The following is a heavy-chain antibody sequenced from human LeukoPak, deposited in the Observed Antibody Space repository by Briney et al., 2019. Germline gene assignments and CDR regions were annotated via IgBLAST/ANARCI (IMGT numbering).Heavy chain of an antibody. D-gene: IGHD3-9*01. Sequence: GGSLRLSCAASAFSFSDYYMSWIRQAPGKGLEWVSYISSSGSTIYYADSVKGRFTISRDNAKNSLYLQMNSLRAEDTAVYYCARFHDILTGYNFDYWGQGTLVTVSS. CDR1: AFSFSDYY. V-gene: IGHV3-11*04. J-gene: IGHJ4*02. CDR2: ISSSGSTI. CDR3: ARFHDILTGYNFDY.